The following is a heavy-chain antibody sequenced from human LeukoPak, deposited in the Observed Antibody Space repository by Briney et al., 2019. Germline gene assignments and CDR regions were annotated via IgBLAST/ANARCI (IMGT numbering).Heavy chain of an antibody. CDR1: TFTFSSYG. V-gene: IGHV3-23*01. Sequence: PGGSLRLSCGASTFTFSSYGMSWVRQAPGKGLEWVSAISGGGGSTYYADSVKGRFTISRDNSKNSLYLQMNSLRAEDTAVYYCAKDGYCSAGSCFSANDAFDIWGQGTMVTVSS. CDR3: AKDGYCSAGSCFSANDAFDI. D-gene: IGHD2-15*01. J-gene: IGHJ3*02. CDR2: ISGGGGST.